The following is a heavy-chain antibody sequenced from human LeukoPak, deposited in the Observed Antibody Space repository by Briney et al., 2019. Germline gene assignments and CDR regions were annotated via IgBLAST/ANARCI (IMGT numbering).Heavy chain of an antibody. CDR1: GITLSYYT. Sequence: GGSLRLSYAASGITLSYYTMNWVRQAPGKGLEWVSSISGSSVYIYYADSVKGRFTISRDNAKNSLYLQMNSLRAEDTAVYYCDGDVDMTIVDFDYWGQGTLVTVSS. J-gene: IGHJ4*02. D-gene: IGHD5-24*01. CDR3: DGDVDMTIVDFDY. V-gene: IGHV3-21*01. CDR2: ISGSSVYI.